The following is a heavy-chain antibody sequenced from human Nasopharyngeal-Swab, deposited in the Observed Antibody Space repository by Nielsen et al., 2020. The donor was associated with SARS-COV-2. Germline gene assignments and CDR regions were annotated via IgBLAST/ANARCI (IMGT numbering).Heavy chain of an antibody. CDR1: GFTFSSYA. CDR3: ARDHASGSGSFDY. Sequence: GESLKISCAASGFTFSSYAMSWVRQAPGKGLEWVSGVSGSGGTTKYADSVKGRFTISRDNAKNLLYLQMNSLRDEDTAVYYCARDHASGSGSFDYWGQGTLVTVSS. V-gene: IGHV3-23*01. J-gene: IGHJ4*02. D-gene: IGHD3-10*01. CDR2: VSGSGGTT.